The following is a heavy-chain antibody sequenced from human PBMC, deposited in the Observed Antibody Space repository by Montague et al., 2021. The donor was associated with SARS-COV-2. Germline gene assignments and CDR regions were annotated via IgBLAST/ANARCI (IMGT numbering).Heavy chain of an antibody. V-gene: IGHV4-39*01. D-gene: IGHD5/OR15-5a*01. CDR2: IYESGNT. Sequence: SETLSLTCTVSGGSFSSSNYNWGWNRQPPGKGLEWIGSIYESGNTYYNPSRKSRVTIAIDTTKNHFSLKPSSVTAADTAVYYCARHGRHCLRLYAYCFDYWGQGTLVTVSS. CDR3: ARHGRHCLRLYAYCFDY. CDR1: GGSFSSSNYN. J-gene: IGHJ4*02.